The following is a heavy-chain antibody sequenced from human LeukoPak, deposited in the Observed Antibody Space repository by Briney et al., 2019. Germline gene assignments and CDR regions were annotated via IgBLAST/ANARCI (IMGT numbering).Heavy chain of an antibody. Sequence: SETLSLTCTVSGGSISSGDYYWSWIRQLPGKGLEWIGYIYYSGSTYYNPSLKSRVTISVDTSKNQFSLKLSSVTAADTAVYCCARAEESTYYDILTGCLFDYRGQGTLVTVSS. D-gene: IGHD3-9*01. CDR3: ARAEESTYYDILTGCLFDY. J-gene: IGHJ4*02. CDR1: GGSISSGDYY. V-gene: IGHV4-30-4*01. CDR2: IYYSGST.